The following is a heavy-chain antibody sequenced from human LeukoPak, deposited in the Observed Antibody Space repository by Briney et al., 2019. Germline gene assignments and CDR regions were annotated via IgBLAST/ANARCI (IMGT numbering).Heavy chain of an antibody. D-gene: IGHD3-10*01. J-gene: IGHJ4*02. CDR2: LYSNGNT. Sequence: PGGSLRLSCKASGFIVSDNYMSWVRQAPGKGLEWLSVLYSNGNTYCIHSVKGRFSISRDNSKNTLYLQMNSLRPEDTAVYYCARDGWGSLEFDYRGQGTLVTVSS. V-gene: IGHV3-66*03. CDR3: ARDGWGSLEFDY. CDR1: GFIVSDNY.